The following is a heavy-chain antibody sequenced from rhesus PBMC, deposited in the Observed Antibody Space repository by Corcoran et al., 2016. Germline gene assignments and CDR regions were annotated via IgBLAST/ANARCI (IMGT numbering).Heavy chain of an antibody. CDR1: GGSISSSNW. Sequence: QVQLQESGPGLVTPSETLSLTCAVSGGSISSSNWWSWIRQPPGKGLELIGYICCKSRNTYHNPSLKGRVSISTDTSKNPCSLKLSSVTAADTAVYYCARRKYSGYSYYWGQGVLVTVSS. CDR2: ICCKSRNT. V-gene: IGHV4-65*01. CDR3: ARRKYSGYSYY. D-gene: IGHD5-24*01. J-gene: IGHJ4*01.